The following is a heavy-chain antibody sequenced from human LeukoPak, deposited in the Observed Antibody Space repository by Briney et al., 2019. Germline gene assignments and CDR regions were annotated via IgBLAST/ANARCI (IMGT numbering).Heavy chain of an antibody. CDR2: ISSSGRTI. V-gene: IGHV3-11*01. CDR1: GFTFSDYY. CDR3: GRGEAAAGFYYYYGMDV. Sequence: GGSLRLSCAASGFTFSDYYMSWIRQAPGKGLEWVSYISSSGRTIYYADSVKGRFTISRDNAKNSLYLQMNSLRAEDTAVYYCGRGEAAAGFYYYYGMDVWGQGTTVTVSS. D-gene: IGHD6-13*01. J-gene: IGHJ6*02.